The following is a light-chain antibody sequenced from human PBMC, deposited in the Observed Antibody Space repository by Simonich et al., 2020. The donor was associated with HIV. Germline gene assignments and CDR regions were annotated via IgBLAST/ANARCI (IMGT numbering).Light chain of an antibody. J-gene: IGLJ3*02. CDR2: EDS. V-gene: IGLV3-10*01. Sequence: SSELTQPPSVSVSPGQTARITCSGDVLPKKYDYWYQQKSGQAPGLVIYEDSNRPSGFPEGCSGSSPGTMATLTISGAQVEDEADYYCYSTDSSGNHRVFGGGTKLTVL. CDR3: YSTDSSGNHRV. CDR1: VLPKKY.